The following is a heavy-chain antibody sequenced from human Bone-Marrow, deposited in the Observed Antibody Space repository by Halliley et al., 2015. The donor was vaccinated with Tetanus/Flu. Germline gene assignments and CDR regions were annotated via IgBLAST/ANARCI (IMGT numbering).Heavy chain of an antibody. CDR1: GFTFGSYA. D-gene: IGHD3-3*01. Sequence: SLRLSCVASGFTFGSYAIHWVRQAPDKGLEWVALISYDGSTKYYGDSVKGRFTISRDNSENTVYLQMSSLRGDDTAVYHCARDPNTYYDVWSGYYLDYWGPGTLVTVSS. V-gene: IGHV3-30-3*01. J-gene: IGHJ4*02. CDR3: ARDPNTYYDVWSGYYLDY. CDR2: ISYDGSTK.